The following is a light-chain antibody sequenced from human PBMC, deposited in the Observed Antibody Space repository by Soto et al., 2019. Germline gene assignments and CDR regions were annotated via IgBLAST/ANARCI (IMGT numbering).Light chain of an antibody. Sequence: EIVLTQSPGTLSLSPGERATLSCRASQSVRSSYLAWYQQQPGQAPRLLIYGASSRATGIPDRFSGSGSGTDFTHTISRLEPEDFAVYDCQQYGSSITGGQGTRLEIK. V-gene: IGKV3-20*01. J-gene: IGKJ5*01. CDR1: QSVRSSY. CDR3: QQYGSSIT. CDR2: GAS.